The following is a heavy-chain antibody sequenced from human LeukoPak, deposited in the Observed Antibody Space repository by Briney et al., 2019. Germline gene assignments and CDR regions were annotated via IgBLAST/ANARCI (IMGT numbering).Heavy chain of an antibody. Sequence: GGSLRLSCAASGFSFSNYAMSWVRQAPGKGLEWVSAISETGGTIHYADSVRGRFIISRDNSKNTLYLQMNSLRAEDTAVYYCAREMTIITYSFDSWGQGTLVTVSS. D-gene: IGHD5-24*01. CDR1: GFSFSNYA. CDR3: AREMTIITYSFDS. V-gene: IGHV3-23*01. CDR2: ISETGGTI. J-gene: IGHJ4*02.